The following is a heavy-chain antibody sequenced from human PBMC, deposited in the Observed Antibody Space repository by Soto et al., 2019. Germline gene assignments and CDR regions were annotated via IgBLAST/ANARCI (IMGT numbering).Heavy chain of an antibody. CDR3: TRGSMIRGIAPDF. J-gene: IGHJ4*02. CDR2: ISPDGSDT. D-gene: IGHD3-10*01. Sequence: EVQLIESGGGVVQPGGSLRLSCAASGFTFSRYWMHWVRQTPGKGLVWVSRISPDGSDTRYADSVKGRFTISRDNAKNILYLQMNSLRAEDTTVYYCTRGSMIRGIAPDFWGQGTLVTVSS. CDR1: GFTFSRYW. V-gene: IGHV3-74*01.